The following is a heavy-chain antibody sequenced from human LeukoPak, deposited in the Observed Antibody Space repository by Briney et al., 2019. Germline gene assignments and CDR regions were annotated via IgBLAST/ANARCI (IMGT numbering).Heavy chain of an antibody. V-gene: IGHV4-4*07. CDR2: IYTSGST. CDR1: GGSISSYY. D-gene: IGHD3-16*01. CDR3: ARGPALYYDNYGNNWFDP. Sequence: SETLSLTCTVSGGSISSYYWSWIRQPAGKGLEWIGRIYTSGSTDYNPSLKSRVSMSVDTSKKQFSLKLISVTAADTAVYYCARGPALYYDNYGNNWFDPWGQGTLVTVSS. J-gene: IGHJ5*02.